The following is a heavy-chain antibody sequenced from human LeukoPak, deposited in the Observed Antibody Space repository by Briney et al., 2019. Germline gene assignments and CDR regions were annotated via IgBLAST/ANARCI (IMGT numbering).Heavy chain of an antibody. V-gene: IGHV3-23*01. D-gene: IGHD2-2*01. CDR1: GFTFSSYA. J-gene: IGHJ6*03. CDR2: ISDSGGRT. CDR3: AKPYCSSTTCQGKVYYYYYYYMDV. Sequence: GGSLRLSCAASGFTFSSYAMSWVRQAPGKGLEWVAAISDSGGRTYYADSVKGRFTISRDNSKNTLYLQMNSLRAEDTAVYYCAKPYCSSTTCQGKVYYYYYYYMDVWGKGTTVTVSS.